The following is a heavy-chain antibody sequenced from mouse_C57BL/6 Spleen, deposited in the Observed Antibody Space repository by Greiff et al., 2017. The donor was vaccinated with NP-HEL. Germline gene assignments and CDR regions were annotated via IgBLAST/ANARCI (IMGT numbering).Heavy chain of an antibody. V-gene: IGHV5-4*01. CDR3: AREWGYSNSPLDY. J-gene: IGHJ2*01. CDR1: GFTFSSYA. CDR2: ISDGGSYT. Sequence: EVKLVESGGGLVKPGGSLKLSCAASGFTFSSYAMSWVRQTPEKRLEWVATISDGGSYTYYPDNVKGRFTISRDNAKNNLYLQMSHLKSEDTAMYYCAREWGYSNSPLDYWGQGTTLTVSS. D-gene: IGHD2-5*01.